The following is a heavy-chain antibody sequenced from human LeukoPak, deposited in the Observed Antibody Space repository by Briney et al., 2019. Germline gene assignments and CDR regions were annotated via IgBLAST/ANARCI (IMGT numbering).Heavy chain of an antibody. J-gene: IGHJ5*02. CDR1: GGSFSGSY. Sequence: PSETLSLTCGVYGGSFSGSYWSWIRQPPGKGLEWIGEINHSGGTNYNPSLKSRVTISVDTSKNRFSLKLSSVTAADTAVYYCAREDSSSWNLGWFDPWGQGTLVTVSS. V-gene: IGHV4-34*01. D-gene: IGHD6-13*01. CDR3: AREDSSSWNLGWFDP. CDR2: INHSGGT.